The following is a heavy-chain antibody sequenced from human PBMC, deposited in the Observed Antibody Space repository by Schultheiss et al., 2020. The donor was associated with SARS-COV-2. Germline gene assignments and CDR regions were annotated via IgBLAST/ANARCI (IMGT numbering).Heavy chain of an antibody. CDR3: ARGDYDFWSGPTRGWFDP. CDR2: IYSSGAT. D-gene: IGHD3-3*01. J-gene: IGHJ5*02. CDR1: GGSISHYY. V-gene: IGHV4-4*08. Sequence: SQTLSLTCTVSGGSISHYYWSWVRLSPGKGLEWIGRIYSSGATNYNPSLKSRVTISGDTSKNQFSLKLRSVTAADTAVYYCARGDYDFWSGPTRGWFDPWGQGTLVTVSS.